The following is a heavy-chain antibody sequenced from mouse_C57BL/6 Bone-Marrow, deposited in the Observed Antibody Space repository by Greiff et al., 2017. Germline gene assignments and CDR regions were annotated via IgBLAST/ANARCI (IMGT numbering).Heavy chain of an antibody. Sequence: DVKLVESGGDLVKPGGSLKLSCAASGFTFSSYGMSWVRQTPDKRLEWVATISSGGSYTYYPDSVKGRFTISRDNAKNTLYLQMSSLKSEDTAMYYCARHDDGYIYWYFDVWGTGTTVTVSS. V-gene: IGHV5-6*02. CDR3: ARHDDGYIYWYFDV. D-gene: IGHD2-3*01. CDR2: ISSGGSYT. CDR1: GFTFSSYG. J-gene: IGHJ1*03.